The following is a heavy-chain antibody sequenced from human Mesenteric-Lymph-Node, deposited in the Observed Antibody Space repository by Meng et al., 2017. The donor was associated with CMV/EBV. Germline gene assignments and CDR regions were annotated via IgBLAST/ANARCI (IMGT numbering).Heavy chain of an antibody. V-gene: IGHV4-34*01. D-gene: IGHD2-2*01. CDR2: INHSGST. CDR3: ARGGDDQLLPGDAFDI. Sequence: SETLSLTCAVYGGSFSGYYWSWIRQPPGKGLEWIGEINHSGSTNYNPSLKSRVTISVDTSKNQFSLKLSSVTAADTAVYYCARGGDDQLLPGDAFDIWGQGTMVTVSS. J-gene: IGHJ3*02. CDR1: GGSFSGYY.